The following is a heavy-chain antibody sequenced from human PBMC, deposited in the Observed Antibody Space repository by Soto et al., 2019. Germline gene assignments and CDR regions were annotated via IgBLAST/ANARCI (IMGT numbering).Heavy chain of an antibody. J-gene: IGHJ3*02. Sequence: EVQLLESGGGLVQPGGSLRLSCAASGFTFSSYAMSWVRQAPGKGLEWGSASSGSGGSTYYADSVKGRFTISRDNSKNTLYLQMNSLRAADTAVYYCAKVAPSGYNFWDAFDIWGQGTMVTVSS. CDR2: SSGSGGST. CDR1: GFTFSSYA. D-gene: IGHD3-22*01. CDR3: AKVAPSGYNFWDAFDI. V-gene: IGHV3-23*01.